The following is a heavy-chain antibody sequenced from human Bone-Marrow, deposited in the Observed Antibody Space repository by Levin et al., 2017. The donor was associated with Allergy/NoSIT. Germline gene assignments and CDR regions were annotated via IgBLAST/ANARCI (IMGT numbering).Heavy chain of an antibody. V-gene: IGHV1-2*02. CDR2: IDPNSGDT. D-gene: IGHD3-16*01. CDR1: GYDFDDCY. J-gene: IGHJ4*02. Sequence: GESLKISCKASGYDFDDCYIYWVRQAPGQGLEWMGWIDPNSGDTKYAQRFQGRVSLTRDTSITTVYMEVRNLRSDDTAVYYCARARTGGDDEMDYWGQGTLVTVPS. CDR3: ARARTGGDDEMDY.